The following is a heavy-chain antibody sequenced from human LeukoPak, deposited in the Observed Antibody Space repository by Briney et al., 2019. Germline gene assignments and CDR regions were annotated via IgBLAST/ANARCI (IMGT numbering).Heavy chain of an antibody. D-gene: IGHD1-26*01. CDR3: SRSIVGATPIDY. J-gene: IGHJ4*02. V-gene: IGHV1-2*02. CDR1: GYTFTGYY. CDR2: IYPNSGGT. Sequence: ASVKVSCKASGYTFTGYYMHWVRQAPGQGLEWMGWIYPNSGGTNYAQKFQGRVTMTRDTSISTAYMELSRLRSDDSAVYYCSRSIVGATPIDYWGQGTLVTVSS.